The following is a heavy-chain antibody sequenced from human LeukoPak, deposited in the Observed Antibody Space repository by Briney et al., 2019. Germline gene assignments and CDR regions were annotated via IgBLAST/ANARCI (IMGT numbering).Heavy chain of an antibody. Sequence: ASENVSCKASGGTFSSYAISWARQAPRQGLEWMGGDIPIFGTAKYAQKFQGRVTITTDESTSTDYMELRSLMSEDTAVYDCARGKHIVATIRRDYYYYYYMDVWGKGTTVTVSS. J-gene: IGHJ6*03. CDR3: ARGKHIVATIRRDYYYYYYMDV. CDR1: GGTFSSYA. V-gene: IGHV1-69*05. CDR2: DIPIFGTA. D-gene: IGHD5-12*01.